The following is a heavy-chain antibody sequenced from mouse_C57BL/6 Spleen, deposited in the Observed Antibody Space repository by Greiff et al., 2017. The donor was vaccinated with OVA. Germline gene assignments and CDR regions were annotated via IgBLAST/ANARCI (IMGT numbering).Heavy chain of an antibody. CDR3: ARGYYGYDVDWYFDV. Sequence: DVMLVESGGDLVKPGGSLKLSCAASGFTFSSYGMSWVRQTPDKRLEWVATISSGGSYTYYPDSVKGRFTISRDNAKNTLYLQMSSLKSEDTAMYYCARGYYGYDVDWYFDVWGTGTTVTVSS. D-gene: IGHD2-2*01. J-gene: IGHJ1*03. V-gene: IGHV5-6*02. CDR1: GFTFSSYG. CDR2: ISSGGSYT.